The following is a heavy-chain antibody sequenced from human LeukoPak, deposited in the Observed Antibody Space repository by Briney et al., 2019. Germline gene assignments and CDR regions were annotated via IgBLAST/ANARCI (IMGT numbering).Heavy chain of an antibody. CDR3: AKDRNKWDGYNGDY. D-gene: IGHD5-24*01. CDR2: INSDGSST. J-gene: IGHJ4*02. CDR1: GFTFSSYW. Sequence: GGSLRLSCAASGFTFSSYWMHWVRQAPGKGLVWVSRINSDGSSTSYADSVKGRFTISRDNSKNTLSLQTNSLRAEDTAVYFCAKDRNKWDGYNGDYWGQGTPVTVSS. V-gene: IGHV3-74*01.